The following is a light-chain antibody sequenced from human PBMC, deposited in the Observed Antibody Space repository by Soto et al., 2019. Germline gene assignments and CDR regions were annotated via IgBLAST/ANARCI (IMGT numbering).Light chain of an antibody. CDR3: AAWDDSIYGPV. V-gene: IGLV1-44*01. Sequence: QSVLTQPPSASGTPGQRVSISCSGGSSNLGSNPVNWYLHLPGTAPKLLIYSNNQRPSGVPDRFSGSKSGTSASLVINGLQSGDGADYFCAAWDDSIYGPVFGGGTKLTVL. CDR2: SNN. CDR1: SSNLGSNP. J-gene: IGLJ2*01.